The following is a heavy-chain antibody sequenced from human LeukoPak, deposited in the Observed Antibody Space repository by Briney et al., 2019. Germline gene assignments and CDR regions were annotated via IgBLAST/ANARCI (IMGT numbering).Heavy chain of an antibody. D-gene: IGHD2-15*01. CDR3: TTRRQDGW. CDR2: IKSNSDGVTI. J-gene: IGHJ1*01. CDR1: GFTFSDAW. Sequence: GGSLRLSCVGSGFTFSDAWMSWVRQAPGKGLEWVGRIKSNSDGVTIDYAAPVNGTFTISRDDSRNTLYLQMNTLKTEDTAVYYCTTRRQDGWWGQGTLVTVS. V-gene: IGHV3-15*01.